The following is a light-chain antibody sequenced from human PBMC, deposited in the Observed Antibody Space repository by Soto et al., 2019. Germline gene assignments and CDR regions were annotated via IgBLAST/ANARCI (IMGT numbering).Light chain of an antibody. V-gene: IGLV2-14*01. J-gene: IGLJ2*01. CDR3: SSYTSSSTLDVV. CDR1: SSDVGGYNY. Sequence: QSALTQPASLSVSPGQSITISCTGTSSDVGGYNYVSWYQQHPGKAPKLMIYDVSNRPSGVSNRFSGSKSGNTASLTISGLQAEDEADYYCSSYTSSSTLDVVFGGGTKVTVL. CDR2: DVS.